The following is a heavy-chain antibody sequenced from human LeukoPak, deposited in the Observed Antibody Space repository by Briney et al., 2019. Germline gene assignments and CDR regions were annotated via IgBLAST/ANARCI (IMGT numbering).Heavy chain of an antibody. CDR2: TNPSSRNR. Sequence: GASVKVPCKASGYTFTDYEINWVRPASGQGLAWMGWTNPSSRNRAYAPKFEGRVAMTTDTSTSTAYMELRSLTSEDTAVYYCARNPSRSDTYFDLWGQGTLVTVSS. J-gene: IGHJ4*02. CDR1: GYTFTDYE. CDR3: ARNPSRSDTYFDL. V-gene: IGHV1-8*01. D-gene: IGHD5-18*01.